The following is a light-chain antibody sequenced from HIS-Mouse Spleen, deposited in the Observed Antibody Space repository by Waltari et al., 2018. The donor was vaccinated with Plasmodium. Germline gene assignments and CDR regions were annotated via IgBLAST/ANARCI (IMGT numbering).Light chain of an antibody. Sequence: SYELTQPPSVSVSPGQTARITCSGDALPKKYAYWYQHKSGQAPVLVIYEDSKRPSGIPEGFSGSSSGTMATLTISGAQVEDEADYYCYSTDSSGNHRVFGGGTKLIVL. CDR1: ALPKKY. V-gene: IGLV3-10*01. CDR2: EDS. CDR3: YSTDSSGNHRV. J-gene: IGLJ3*02.